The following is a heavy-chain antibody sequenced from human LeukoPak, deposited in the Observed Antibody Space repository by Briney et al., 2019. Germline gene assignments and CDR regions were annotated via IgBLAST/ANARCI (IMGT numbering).Heavy chain of an antibody. CDR2: ISGSGDST. CDR3: AKGKTVLTPGDY. CDR1: GFTFGSYA. D-gene: IGHD4/OR15-4a*01. Sequence: GGSLRLSCAGSGFTFGSYAMSWVRQAPGKGLEWVSVISGSGDSTYDADSVKGRFIISRDNSKNTLFLQVSSLRAEDTAVYYCAKGKTVLTPGDYWGQGTLVIVSS. V-gene: IGHV3-23*01. J-gene: IGHJ4*02.